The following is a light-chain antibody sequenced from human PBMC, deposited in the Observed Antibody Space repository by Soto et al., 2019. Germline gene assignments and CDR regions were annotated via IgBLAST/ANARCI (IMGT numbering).Light chain of an antibody. CDR2: GAS. CDR1: QSVHNF. J-gene: IGKJ5*01. Sequence: EVVLTQFPATLSLSPGYRSALSCKASQSVHNFLSWYQQRPGQAPRLLIYGASNRAAGIPDRFSGSGSGTDFTLTIKSLEPEDFAVYYCQQRSNWPPITFGQGTRREIK. V-gene: IGKV3-11*01. CDR3: QQRSNWPPIT.